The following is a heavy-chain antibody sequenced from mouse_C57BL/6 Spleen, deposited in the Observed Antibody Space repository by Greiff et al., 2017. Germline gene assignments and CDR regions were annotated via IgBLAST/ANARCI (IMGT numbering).Heavy chain of an antibody. CDR3: ARQGYYSNLFDY. Sequence: EVKVIESGGDLVKPGGSLKLSCAASGFTFSSYGMSWVRQTPDKRLEWVATISSGGSYTYYPDSVKGRFTISRDNAKNTLYLQMSSLKSEDTAMYYCARQGYYSNLFDYWGQGTTLTVSS. J-gene: IGHJ2*01. CDR1: GFTFSSYG. D-gene: IGHD2-5*01. CDR2: ISSGGSYT. V-gene: IGHV5-6*01.